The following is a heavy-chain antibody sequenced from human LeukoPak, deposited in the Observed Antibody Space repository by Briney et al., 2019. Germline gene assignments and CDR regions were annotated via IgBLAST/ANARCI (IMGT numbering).Heavy chain of an antibody. CDR1: GGSFSGYY. J-gene: IGHJ4*02. D-gene: IGHD3-22*01. CDR2: INHSGST. CDR3: ARGLAPTSGYYEGGYYYFDS. V-gene: IGHV4-34*01. Sequence: SETLSLTCAVNGGSFSGYYWSWMRQPPGKSLEWIGQINHSGSTNNNPSLKSRVTISVATSKNQFFLELTSVTAADTAVYYCARGLAPTSGYYEGGYYYFDSWGQGILVTASS.